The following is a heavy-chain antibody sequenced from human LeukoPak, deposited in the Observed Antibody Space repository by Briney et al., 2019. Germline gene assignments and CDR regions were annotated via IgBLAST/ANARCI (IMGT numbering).Heavy chain of an antibody. CDR3: AGSYLDYYYGMDV. J-gene: IGHJ6*02. D-gene: IGHD1-26*01. V-gene: IGHV4-4*02. CDR1: GGSISSSNW. Sequence: SGTLSLTCAVSGGSISSSNWWSWVRQPPGKGLEWIGEIYHSGSTNYNPSLRSRVTISVDTSKNQFSLKLSSVTAADTAVYYCAGSYLDYYYGMDVWGQGTTVTVSS. CDR2: IYHSGST.